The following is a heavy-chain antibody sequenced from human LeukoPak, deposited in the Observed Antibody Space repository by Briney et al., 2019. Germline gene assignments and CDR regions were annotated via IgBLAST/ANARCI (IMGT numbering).Heavy chain of an antibody. V-gene: IGHV4-30-2*01. CDR1: GGSISSGGYY. Sequence: SQTLSLTCTVSGGSISSGGYYWSWIRQPPGEGLEWIGYIYHSGSTYYNPSLKSRVTISVDRSKNQFSLKLSSVTAADTAVYYCARGLPQLSADYWGQGTLVTVSS. CDR2: IYHSGST. D-gene: IGHD6-13*01. CDR3: ARGLPQLSADY. J-gene: IGHJ4*02.